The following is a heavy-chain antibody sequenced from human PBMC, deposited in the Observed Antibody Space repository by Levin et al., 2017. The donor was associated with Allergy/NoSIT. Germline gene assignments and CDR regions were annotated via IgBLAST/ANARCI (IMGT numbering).Heavy chain of an antibody. V-gene: IGHV3-30*04. CDR1: GFTFSSYA. J-gene: IGHJ4*02. D-gene: IGHD1-26*01. CDR3: ARGLKEGAWYYFDY. Sequence: SCAASGFTFSSYAMHWVRQAPGKGLEWVAVISYDGSNKYYADSVKGRFTISRDNSKNTLYLQMNSLRAEDTAVYYCARGLKEGAWYYFDYWGQGTLVTVSS. CDR2: ISYDGSNK.